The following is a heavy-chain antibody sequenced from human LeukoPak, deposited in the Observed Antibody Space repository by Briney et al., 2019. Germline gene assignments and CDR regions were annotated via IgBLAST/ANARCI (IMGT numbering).Heavy chain of an antibody. J-gene: IGHJ4*01. V-gene: IGHV3-21*01. Sequence: GGSLRLSCAASGFTFSSYSMNWVRQAPGKGLEWVSSISTSSIYIYYADSVKGRFTITRDNAKNSLYLQMNSLRAEDTAVYYCAKDLTRSYYYDSSGYPPHFDYWGHGTLVTVSS. CDR3: AKDLTRSYYYDSSGYPPHFDY. D-gene: IGHD3-22*01. CDR1: GFTFSSYS. CDR2: ISTSSIYI.